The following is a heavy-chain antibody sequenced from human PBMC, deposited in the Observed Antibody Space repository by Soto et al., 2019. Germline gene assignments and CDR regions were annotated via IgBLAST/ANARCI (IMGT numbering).Heavy chain of an antibody. Sequence: SETLSLTCTVSGGSISSYYWSWIRQPPGKGLEWIGYIYYSGSTNYNPSLKSRVTISVDTSKNQFSLKLSSVTAADTAVYYCARHRSTVTTFDYWGQGTLVTVSS. CDR2: IYYSGST. CDR3: ARHRSTVTTFDY. D-gene: IGHD4-17*01. CDR1: GGSISSYY. J-gene: IGHJ4*02. V-gene: IGHV4-59*08.